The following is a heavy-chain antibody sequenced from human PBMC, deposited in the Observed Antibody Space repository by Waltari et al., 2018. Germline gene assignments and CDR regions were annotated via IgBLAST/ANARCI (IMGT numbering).Heavy chain of an antibody. CDR3: ARGINSPGIDY. D-gene: IGHD1-26*01. CDR2: RKQDGSEN. Sequence: EVEFVESGGDLVQPGGSLRLSCAASGFSFSKYWMNWVRQRPGKGLEWVANRKQDGSENYYLGSVKGRFTISRDNAKNLLYLQMNSLRAEDTAVYYCARGINSPGIDYWGQGNLVTVSS. CDR1: GFSFSKYW. J-gene: IGHJ4*02. V-gene: IGHV3-7*01.